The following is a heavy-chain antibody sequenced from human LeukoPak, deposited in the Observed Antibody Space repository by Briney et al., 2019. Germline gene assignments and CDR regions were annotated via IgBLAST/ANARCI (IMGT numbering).Heavy chain of an antibody. D-gene: IGHD3-22*01. J-gene: IGHJ6*02. CDR1: GGSVSNGNW. CDR2: ILHSGST. Sequence: SETLSLTCAVTGGSVSNGNWWTWVRQPPGKGLEWIGEILHSGSTHYNPSLKSRVTISVDTSKNQFSLKLSSVTAADTAVYYCARGKYYYDSSGYYYGRNYGMDVWGQGTTVTVSS. V-gene: IGHV4-4*02. CDR3: ARGKYYYDSSGYYYGRNYGMDV.